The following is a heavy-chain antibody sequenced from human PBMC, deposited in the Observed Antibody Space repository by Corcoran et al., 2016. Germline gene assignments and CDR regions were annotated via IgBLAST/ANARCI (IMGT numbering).Heavy chain of an antibody. J-gene: IGHJ6*02. Sequence: EVQLVESGGGLVKPGGSLRLSCASSGFTFSSYTMNWVRQAPGKGLEWVSSISVSTNNMYYADSVKGRFTISRDNAENSLYLQMNSLRAEDTAVYYCAREGSSGWYLESYYYYGLDVWGQGTTVTVSS. V-gene: IGHV3-21*01. D-gene: IGHD6-19*01. CDR2: ISVSTNNM. CDR3: AREGSSGWYLESYYYYGLDV. CDR1: GFTFSSYT.